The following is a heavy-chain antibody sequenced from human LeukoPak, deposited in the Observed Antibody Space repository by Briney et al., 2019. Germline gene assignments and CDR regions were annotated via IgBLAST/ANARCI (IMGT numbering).Heavy chain of an antibody. V-gene: IGHV3-15*01. J-gene: IGHJ5*02. CDR1: GFTFSNAW. CDR3: TTDVVVPAADWFDP. Sequence: LGGSLRLSCAASGFTFSNAWMSWVRQAPGKGLEWVGRIKSKTDGGTTDYAAPVKGRFTISRDDSKNTLYLQMNSLKTEDTAVYYCTTDVVVPAADWFDPWGQGTLVTVSS. D-gene: IGHD2-2*01. CDR2: IKSKTDGGTT.